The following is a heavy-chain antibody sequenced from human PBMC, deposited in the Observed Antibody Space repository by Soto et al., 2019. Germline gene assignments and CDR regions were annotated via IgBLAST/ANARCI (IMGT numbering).Heavy chain of an antibody. Sequence: PSETLSLTCTVSGGSISSYYWSWIRQPPGKGLEWIGYIYYSGSTNYNPSLKSRVTISVDTSKNQFSLKLSSVTVADTAVYYCARHVVPAANYFAYGGQGPLVTVSS. CDR1: GGSISSYY. CDR2: IYYSGST. D-gene: IGHD2-2*01. CDR3: ARHVVPAANYFAY. V-gene: IGHV4-59*08. J-gene: IGHJ4*02.